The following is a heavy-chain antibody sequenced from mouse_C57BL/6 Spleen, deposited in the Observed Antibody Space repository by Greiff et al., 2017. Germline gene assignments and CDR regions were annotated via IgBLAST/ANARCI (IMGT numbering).Heavy chain of an antibody. V-gene: IGHV1-80*01. J-gene: IGHJ2*01. Sequence: VQLQQSGAELVKPGASVKLSCKASGYAFSSYWMNWVKQRPGKGLEWIGQIYPGDGDTNYNGKFKGKATLTADKSSSTAYMQLSSLTSEDSAVYFCARGGYDVPFDYWGQGTTLTVSS. CDR2: IYPGDGDT. D-gene: IGHD2-2*01. CDR1: GYAFSSYW. CDR3: ARGGYDVPFDY.